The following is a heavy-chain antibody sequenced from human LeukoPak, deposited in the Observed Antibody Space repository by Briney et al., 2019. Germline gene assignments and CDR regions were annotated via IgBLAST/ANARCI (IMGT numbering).Heavy chain of an antibody. Sequence: PGGSLRLSCAASGFTFSSYWMSWVRQAPGKGLEWVANIKQDGSEKYYVDSVKGRFTISRDNAKNSLYLQMNSLSAEDTAVYYCARDPAGPLIYFQHWGQGTLVTVSS. V-gene: IGHV3-7*01. CDR2: IKQDGSEK. CDR1: GFTFSSYW. J-gene: IGHJ1*01. CDR3: ARDPAGPLIYFQH. D-gene: IGHD6-19*01.